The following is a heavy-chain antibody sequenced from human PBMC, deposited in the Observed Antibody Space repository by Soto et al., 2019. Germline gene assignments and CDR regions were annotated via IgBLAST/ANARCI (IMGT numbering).Heavy chain of an antibody. CDR2: IDWNSGST. CDR3: VKGRGSYFVYFGLDV. CDR1: GFRFDDFA. D-gene: IGHD1-26*01. Sequence: EVQLVESGGGLLQSGRSRRLSCVASGFRFDDFAMHWVRQAPGKGLEWVSSIDWNSGSTAYADSVKGRFTIFRDNARNSLELQMNSLRIEDTASYYCVKGRGSYFVYFGLDVWGPGTTVTVSS. J-gene: IGHJ6*02. V-gene: IGHV3-9*01.